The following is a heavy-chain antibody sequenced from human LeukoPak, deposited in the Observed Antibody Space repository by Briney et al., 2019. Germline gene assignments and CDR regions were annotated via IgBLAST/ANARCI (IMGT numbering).Heavy chain of an antibody. CDR2: IYHSGFT. CDR3: ARDQRCSRFDGGCDQWYFDL. D-gene: IGHD5-12*01. V-gene: IGHV4-59*01. CDR1: GGSISGYY. Sequence: SETLSLTCTVSGGSISGYYWSWLRQPPRKGLEWIGYIYHSGFTDYNPSLRSRVTIAVDTSRNQFSLKLTSAAAADTAMYYCARDQRCSRFDGGCDQWYFDLWGRGSLVTVSS. J-gene: IGHJ2*01.